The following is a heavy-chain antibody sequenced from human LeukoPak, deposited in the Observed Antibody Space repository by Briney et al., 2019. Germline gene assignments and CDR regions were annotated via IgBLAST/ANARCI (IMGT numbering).Heavy chain of an antibody. V-gene: IGHV4-59*01. CDR2: IYYSGST. CDR1: GGSISSYY. D-gene: IGHD1-26*01. J-gene: IGHJ4*02. CDR3: ARGRESHGHYFHF. Sequence: SETLSLTCTVSGGSISSYYWSWIRQPPGKGLEWIGYIYYSGSTNYNPSLKSRVTISVDTSKNQFSLKLSSVTAEDTAVYYCARGRESHGHYFHFWGQGTLVTVSS.